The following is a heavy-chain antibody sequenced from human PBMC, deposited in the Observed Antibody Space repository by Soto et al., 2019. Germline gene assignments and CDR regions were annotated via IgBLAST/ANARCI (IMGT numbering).Heavy chain of an antibody. CDR3: ATFMAVAGTHH. CDR1: GFSFSESG. V-gene: IGHV3-33*01. Sequence: QVQLVESGGGVVQPGTSLRLFCAASGFSFSESGMEWVRQAPGKGLEWGAAIWDDGSETYYGDSVKRRFTISRVNSKSTLYLQMSGLRAGHTAVYYFATFMAVAGTHHWGQGTLVTVSS. J-gene: IGHJ1*01. D-gene: IGHD6-19*01. CDR2: IWDDGSET.